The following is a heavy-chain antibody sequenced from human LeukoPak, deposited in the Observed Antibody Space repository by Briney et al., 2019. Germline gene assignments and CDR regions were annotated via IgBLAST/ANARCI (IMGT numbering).Heavy chain of an antibody. D-gene: IGHD6-19*01. J-gene: IGHJ6*02. CDR3: ARDEPVAGGYYYGMDV. Sequence: SETLSLTCTVSGGSISSSSYYWGWIRQPPGKGLEWIGSIYYGGSTYYNPSLKSRVTISVDTSKNQFSLKLSSVTAADTAVYYCARDEPVAGGYYYGMDVWGQGTTVTVSS. V-gene: IGHV4-39*07. CDR1: GGSISSSSYY. CDR2: IYYGGST.